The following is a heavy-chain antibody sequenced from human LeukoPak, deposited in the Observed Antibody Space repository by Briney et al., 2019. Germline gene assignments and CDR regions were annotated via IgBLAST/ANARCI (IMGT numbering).Heavy chain of an antibody. J-gene: IGHJ4*02. CDR3: ARGTFTIAN. V-gene: IGHV3-7*01. D-gene: IGHD3-10*01. Sequence: GGSLRLSCAASGFTFSSYWMSWVRQAPGKGLEWVANIKQDGSEKYYVDSVKGRFTISRDNVYNSVFLQMSSLRVEDTAVYYCARGTFTIANWGQGTLVTVS. CDR2: IKQDGSEK. CDR1: GFTFSSYW.